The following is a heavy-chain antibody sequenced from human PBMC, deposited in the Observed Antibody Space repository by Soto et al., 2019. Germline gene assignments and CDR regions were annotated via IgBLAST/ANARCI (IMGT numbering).Heavy chain of an antibody. Sequence: EVQLVESGGGLVQPGGSLRLSCAASGFTFSSYSMNLVRQTPGKGLEWVSYISSSSSTIYYADSVKGRFTISRDNAKNSLYLQMNSLRDEDTAVYYCARESAHYLNWFDPWGQGTLVTVST. CDR2: ISSSSSTI. V-gene: IGHV3-48*02. J-gene: IGHJ5*02. CDR1: GFTFSSYS. D-gene: IGHD1-26*01. CDR3: ARESAHYLNWFDP.